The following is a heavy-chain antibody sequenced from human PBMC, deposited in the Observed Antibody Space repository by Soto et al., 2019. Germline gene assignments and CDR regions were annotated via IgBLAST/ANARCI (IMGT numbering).Heavy chain of an antibody. CDR3: ARVDDFWSGFGPFDP. Sequence: SDTLSLTCTVSGGSISSYYWSWIRQPPGKGLEWIGYIYYSGSTNYNPSLKSRVTISVDTSKNQFSLKLSSVTAADTAVYYCARVDDFWSGFGPFDPWGQGTLVTVSS. J-gene: IGHJ5*02. CDR1: GGSISSYY. D-gene: IGHD3-3*01. V-gene: IGHV4-59*01. CDR2: IYYSGST.